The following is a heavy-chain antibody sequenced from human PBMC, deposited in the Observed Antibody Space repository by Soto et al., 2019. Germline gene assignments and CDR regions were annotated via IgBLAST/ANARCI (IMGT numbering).Heavy chain of an antibody. CDR1: GGSISSSSYY. CDR2: IYYSGST. D-gene: IGHD3-10*01. J-gene: IGHJ5*02. V-gene: IGHV4-39*01. CDR3: AKSGFMVREDNWFDP. Sequence: SETLSLTCTVSGGSISSSSYYWGWIRQPPGKGLEWIGSIYYSGSTYYNPSLKSRVTISVDTSKNQFSLKLSSVTAADTAVYYCAKSGFMVREDNWFDPWGQGTLVTVSS.